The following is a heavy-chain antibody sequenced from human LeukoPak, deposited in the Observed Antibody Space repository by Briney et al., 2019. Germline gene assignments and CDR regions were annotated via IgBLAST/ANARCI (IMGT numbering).Heavy chain of an antibody. D-gene: IGHD1-20*01. CDR1: GYTFTDYY. Sequence: ASVKVSCQASGYTFTDYYLHWVRQAPGQGPEWMAWINPRNAETKYARNFQGRLTMTRDTSTSAAHMELSRLTSDDTAVYFCARGSSLTGSKVPSDYWGQGTLVTVSS. V-gene: IGHV1-2*02. CDR2: INPRNAET. CDR3: ARGSSLTGSKVPSDY. J-gene: IGHJ4*02.